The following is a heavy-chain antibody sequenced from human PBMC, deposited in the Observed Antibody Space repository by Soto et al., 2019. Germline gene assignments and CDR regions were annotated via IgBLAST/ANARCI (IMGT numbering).Heavy chain of an antibody. Sequence: QVQLVQSGAEVKKPGASVKVSCKASGYTFTSHAMHWVRQAPGQRLEWMGWINAGNGNTKYSQKFQGRVTITRDTSASTAYMELSSLRSEDTAVYYCARGVAGPLHWFDPWGQGTLVTVSS. V-gene: IGHV1-3*01. CDR2: INAGNGNT. D-gene: IGHD6-19*01. CDR3: ARGVAGPLHWFDP. CDR1: GYTFTSHA. J-gene: IGHJ5*02.